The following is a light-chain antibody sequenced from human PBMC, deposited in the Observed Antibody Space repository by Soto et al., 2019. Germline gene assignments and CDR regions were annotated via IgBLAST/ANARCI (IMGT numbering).Light chain of an antibody. J-gene: IGKJ2*01. CDR2: KAS. Sequence: DIQMTQPPSTLSASVGDRVTIACRASQSISSWLAWYQQKPGKAPKVLIYKASSLESGVPSRFSGSGSGTEFTLTISSLQPDDFATYYCQQYNRYSSFGQGTKLEIK. CDR1: QSISSW. V-gene: IGKV1-5*03. CDR3: QQYNRYSS.